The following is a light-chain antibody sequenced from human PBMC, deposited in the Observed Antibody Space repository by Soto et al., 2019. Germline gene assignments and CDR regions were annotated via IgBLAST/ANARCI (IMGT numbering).Light chain of an antibody. CDR1: QGISNH. J-gene: IGKJ3*01. Sequence: DIQMTQSPSSLSASVGDRVTITCRASQGISNHLAWYQQKPGKVPKVLIYGASTLQLGVPGRFSGSGSGTDFTLTISSLQPEDVATYYCQKYNNDPFTCGPGTKVEIK. V-gene: IGKV1-27*01. CDR2: GAS. CDR3: QKYNNDPFT.